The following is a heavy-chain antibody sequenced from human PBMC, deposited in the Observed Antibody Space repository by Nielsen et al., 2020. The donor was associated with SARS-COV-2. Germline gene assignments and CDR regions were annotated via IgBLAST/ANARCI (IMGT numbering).Heavy chain of an antibody. V-gene: IGHV1-8*01. CDR1: GYTFTSYE. CDR2: MNPNSDST. CDR3: ARGQYYDFWSGHHYGMDV. Sequence: ASVKVSCKASGYTFTSYEINWVRQATGQGLEWMGWMNPNSDSTGYAQKFQGRVTMTRNTSIRTAYMELSSLRSEDTAVYYCARGQYYDFWSGHHYGMDVWGQGTTVTVSS. D-gene: IGHD3-3*01. J-gene: IGHJ6*02.